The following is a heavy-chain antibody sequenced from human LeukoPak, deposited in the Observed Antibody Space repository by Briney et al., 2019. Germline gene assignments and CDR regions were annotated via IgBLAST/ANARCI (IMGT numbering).Heavy chain of an antibody. CDR2: INPSGGST. CDR1: GYTFTSYY. CDR3: ARVPSRYCSSTSCPTWHYYYGMDV. J-gene: IGHJ6*02. V-gene: IGHV1-46*01. Sequence: ASVKVSCKASGYTFTSYYMHWVRQAPGQGLEWMGIINPSGGSTSYAQKFQGRVTMTRDTSTSTVYMELSSLRSEDTAVYYCARVPSRYCSSTSCPTWHYYYGMDVWGQGTTVTVSS. D-gene: IGHD2-2*01.